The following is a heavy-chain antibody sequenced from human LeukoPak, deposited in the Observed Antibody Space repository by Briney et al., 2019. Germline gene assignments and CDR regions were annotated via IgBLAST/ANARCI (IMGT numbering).Heavy chain of an antibody. D-gene: IGHD3-10*01. CDR2: ISYDGSNK. V-gene: IGHV3-30*04. CDR3: VRYYTSQSWYFDL. CDR1: GFTFSSYA. J-gene: IGHJ2*01. Sequence: GGSLRLSCAASGFTFSSYAMHWVRQAPGKGLEWVAVISYDGSNKYYADSVKGRFTISRDNSKNSLYLQMNSLRVEDTAVYYCVRYYTSQSWYFDLWGRGTLVTVSS.